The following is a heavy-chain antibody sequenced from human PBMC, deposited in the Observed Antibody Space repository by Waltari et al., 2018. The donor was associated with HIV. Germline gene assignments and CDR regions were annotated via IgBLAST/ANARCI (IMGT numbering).Heavy chain of an antibody. Sequence: AASGFTFRRYSMNWVRQAPGKGLEWVSSISSSSSYIYYADSVKGRFTISRDNAKNSLYLQMNSLRAEDTAVYYCARDKAITMIVGYYFDYWGQGTLVTVSS. V-gene: IGHV3-21*01. CDR3: ARDKAITMIVGYYFDY. CDR2: ISSSSSYI. D-gene: IGHD3-22*01. J-gene: IGHJ4*02. CDR1: GFTFRRYS.